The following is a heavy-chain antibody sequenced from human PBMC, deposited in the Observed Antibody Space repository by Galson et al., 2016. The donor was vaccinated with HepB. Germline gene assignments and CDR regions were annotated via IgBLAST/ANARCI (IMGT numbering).Heavy chain of an antibody. J-gene: IGHJ4*02. CDR1: GFNFSSYG. V-gene: IGHV3-33*01. CDR3: ARESSIAAPGVLDY. Sequence: SLRLSCAASGFNFSSYGMHWVRQAPGKGLEWVAIIWFDGSNTYYADSVKGRFTISRDNSKNTLYLQMNSLRAEDTAVYYCARESSIAAPGVLDYWGQGTLVTVSS. CDR2: IWFDGSNT. D-gene: IGHD6-13*01.